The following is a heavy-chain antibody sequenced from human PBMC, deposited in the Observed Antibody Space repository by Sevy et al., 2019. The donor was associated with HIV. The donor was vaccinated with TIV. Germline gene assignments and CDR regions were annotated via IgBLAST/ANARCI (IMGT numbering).Heavy chain of an antibody. CDR3: ARDLPFATSSA. CDR2: IYASGST. J-gene: IGHJ5*02. D-gene: IGHD6-6*01. V-gene: IGHV4-4*07. CDR1: GGSTDSYY. Sequence: SETLSLTCSVSGGSTDSYYWSWIRQPAGKGLEWIVRIYASGSTAYNPSLQSRVSISIDKSKNRFSLSLTSLTAADTGVYYCARDLPFATSSAWGQGTRVTVSS.